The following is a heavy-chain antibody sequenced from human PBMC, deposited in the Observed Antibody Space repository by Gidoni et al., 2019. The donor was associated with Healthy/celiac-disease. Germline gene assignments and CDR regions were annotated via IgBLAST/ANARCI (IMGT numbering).Heavy chain of an antibody. CDR3: ARALTGTTSY. CDR2: IYSGGIT. D-gene: IGHD1-7*01. V-gene: IGHV3-53*02. J-gene: IGHJ4*02. Sequence: EVQLVETGGGLIQPGGSLRLSCASSGFTVSSNYMSWVRQAPGKGLEWVSVIYSGGITYSADSVKCRFTISRDNSKNTLYLQMNSLSAEDTAVYYCARALTGTTSYWGQVTLVTVSS. CDR1: GFTVSSNY.